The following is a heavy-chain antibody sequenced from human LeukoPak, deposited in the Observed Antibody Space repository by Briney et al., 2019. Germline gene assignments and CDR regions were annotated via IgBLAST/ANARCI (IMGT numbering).Heavy chain of an antibody. CDR1: GFTFSTFA. V-gene: IGHV3-23*01. CDR2: IFPSGGEI. D-gene: IGHD6-13*01. J-gene: IGHJ5*02. Sequence: GGSLRLSCAASGFTFSTFAMIWVRQPPGKGLEWVSSIFPSGGEIHYADSVRGRFTISRDNSKSTLSLQMNSLRAEDTAVYYCAKSRSSWLNWFDPWGQGTLVTVSS. CDR3: AKSRSSWLNWFDP.